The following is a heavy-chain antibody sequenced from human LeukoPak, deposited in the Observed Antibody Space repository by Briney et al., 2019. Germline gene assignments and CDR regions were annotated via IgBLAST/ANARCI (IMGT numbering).Heavy chain of an antibody. D-gene: IGHD6-13*01. Sequence: GGSLRLSCAASGCIFSSYSMSWVSQAPGKGLEWVSVITGSGGNTYYADSVKGRFTISKDNSKNTVYLQMSSLRVDDTAVYYCAKAASSSWPSYYYGMDVWGQGTTVTVSS. CDR1: GCIFSSYS. CDR2: ITGSGGNT. V-gene: IGHV3-23*01. CDR3: AKAASSSWPSYYYGMDV. J-gene: IGHJ6*02.